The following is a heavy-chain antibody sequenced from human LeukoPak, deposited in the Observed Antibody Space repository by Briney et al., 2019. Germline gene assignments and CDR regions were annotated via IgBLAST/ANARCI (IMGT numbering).Heavy chain of an antibody. CDR3: ARSGGTGTYHQLRYNWFDP. CDR2: ITTISHYI. J-gene: IGHJ5*02. D-gene: IGHD3-10*01. CDR1: GFTLSDYH. V-gene: IGHV3-21*01. Sequence: GGSLRLSCAASGFTLSDYHMNWVRQAPGKGLEWVSSITTISHYIYYAGAVRGRFTISRDNAKNSLYLQINSLRRKDTAVYYCARSGGTGTYHQLRYNWFDPWGQGTLVTVSS.